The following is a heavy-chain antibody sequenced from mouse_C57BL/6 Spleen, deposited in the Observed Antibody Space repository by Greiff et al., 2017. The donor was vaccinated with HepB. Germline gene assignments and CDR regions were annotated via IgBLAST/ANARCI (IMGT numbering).Heavy chain of an antibody. Sequence: VQLQQPGAELVKPGASVKMSCKASGYTFTSYWITWVKQRPGQGLEWIGDIYPGSGSTNYNEKFKSKATLTVDTSSSTAYMQLSSLTSEDSAVYYCARDDTTSVGGFAYWGQGTLVTVSA. CDR1: GYTFTSYW. J-gene: IGHJ3*01. CDR3: ARDDTTSVGGFAY. D-gene: IGHD1-1*01. CDR2: IYPGSGST. V-gene: IGHV1-55*01.